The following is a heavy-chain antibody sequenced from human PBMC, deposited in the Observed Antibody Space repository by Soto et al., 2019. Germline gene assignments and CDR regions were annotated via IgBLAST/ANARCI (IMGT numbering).Heavy chain of an antibody. CDR3: ARGAAAGTLRPFVY. V-gene: IGHV3-33*01. CDR2: IWYDGSNK. Sequence: QVQLVESGGGVVQPGRSLRLSCAASGFTFSSYGMHWVRQAPGKGLEWVALIWYDGSNKYYTDSVKGRFTISRDNSKSTLYVQMNSLRPEDTAVYHCARGAAAGTLRPFVYWGQGTLVTVSS. J-gene: IGHJ4*02. CDR1: GFTFSSYG. D-gene: IGHD6-13*01.